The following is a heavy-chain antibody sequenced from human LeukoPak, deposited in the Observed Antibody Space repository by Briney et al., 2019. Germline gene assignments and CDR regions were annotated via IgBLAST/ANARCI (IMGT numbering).Heavy chain of an antibody. CDR1: GFTFSNYE. CDR2: ISHSGRTI. Sequence: PGGSLRLSCAASGFTFSNYELNWVRQAPGKGLEWVSYISHSGRTIYYADSVKGRFTISRDNAKSSLYLRMNSLRAEDTAVYFCARGVGSSWPGWFDPWGQGTLVTVSS. J-gene: IGHJ5*02. CDR3: ARGVGSSWPGWFDP. D-gene: IGHD6-13*01. V-gene: IGHV3-48*03.